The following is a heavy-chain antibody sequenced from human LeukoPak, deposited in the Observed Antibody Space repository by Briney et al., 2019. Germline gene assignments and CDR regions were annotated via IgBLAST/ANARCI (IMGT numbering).Heavy chain of an antibody. CDR3: ARVYYDSSDAFDI. J-gene: IGHJ3*02. D-gene: IGHD3-22*01. V-gene: IGHV3-7*01. CDR1: GGSISSSSYY. Sequence: PSETLSLTCTVSGGSISSSSYYWGGIRQPPGKGLEWVANIKQDGSEKYYVDAVKGRFTISRDNAKNSLYLQMNSLRAEDTAVYYCARVYYDSSDAFDIWGQGTMVTVSS. CDR2: IKQDGSEK.